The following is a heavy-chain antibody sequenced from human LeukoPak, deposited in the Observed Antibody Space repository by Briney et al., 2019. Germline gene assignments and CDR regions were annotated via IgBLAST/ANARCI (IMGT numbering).Heavy chain of an antibody. J-gene: IGHJ4*02. CDR2: INTNTGNP. D-gene: IGHD2-8*01. V-gene: IGHV7-4-1*02. CDR1: GYTFTSYA. Sequence: RASVKVSCKASGYTFTSYAMNWVRQAPGQGLEWMGWINTNTGNPTYAQGFTGRFVFSLDTSVSTAYLQISSLKAEDTAVYYCASGPFSTNGVCFDYWGQGTLVTVSS. CDR3: ASGPFSTNGVCFDY.